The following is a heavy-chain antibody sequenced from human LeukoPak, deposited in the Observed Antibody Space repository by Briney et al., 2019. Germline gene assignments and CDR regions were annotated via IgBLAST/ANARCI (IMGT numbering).Heavy chain of an antibody. CDR3: ARGYYYYYGMDV. CDR2: INSDGSST. J-gene: IGHJ6*02. CDR1: GFTFSSYW. V-gene: IGHV3-74*01. Sequence: PGGSLRLSCAASGFTFSSYWMHWVRQAPGEGLVWVSRINSDGSSTSYADSVKGRFTISRDNAKNTLYLQMNSLRAEDTAVYYCARGYYYYYGMDVWGQGTTVTVSS.